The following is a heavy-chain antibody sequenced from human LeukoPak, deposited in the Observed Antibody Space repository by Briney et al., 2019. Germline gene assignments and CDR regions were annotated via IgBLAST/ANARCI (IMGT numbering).Heavy chain of an antibody. V-gene: IGHV3-21*01. J-gene: IGHJ4*02. Sequence: GGSLRLSCAASGFTFTSYATSWVRQAPGKGLEWVSSISSSSSYIYYADSVKGRFTISRDNAKNSLYLQMNSLRAEDTAVYYCASGGLIDYWGQGTLVTVSS. CDR1: GFTFTSYA. CDR2: ISSSSSYI. D-gene: IGHD3-16*01. CDR3: ASGGLIDY.